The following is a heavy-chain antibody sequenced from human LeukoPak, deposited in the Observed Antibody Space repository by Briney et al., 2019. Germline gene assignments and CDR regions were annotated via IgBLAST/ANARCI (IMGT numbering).Heavy chain of an antibody. CDR3: AKDAPTSTTAYYYYGMDV. Sequence: GGSLRLSCAASGFTFSSYWMHWVRQAPGKGLEWVSAISGSGGSTYYADSVKGRFTISRDNSKNTLYLQMNSLRAEDTAVYYCAKDAPTSTTAYYYYGMDVWGQGTTVTVSS. V-gene: IGHV3-23*01. CDR1: GFTFSSYW. CDR2: ISGSGGST. D-gene: IGHD4-4*01. J-gene: IGHJ6*02.